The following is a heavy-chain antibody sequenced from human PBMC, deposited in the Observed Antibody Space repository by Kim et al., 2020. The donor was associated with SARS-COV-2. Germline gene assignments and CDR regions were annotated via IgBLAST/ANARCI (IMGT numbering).Heavy chain of an antibody. D-gene: IGHD3-10*01. J-gene: IGHJ4*02. CDR3: ASFPPGAPAFDY. V-gene: IGHV4-34*01. Sequence: NYNPSLKSRVTISVDTSKNQFSLKLSSVTAADTAVYYCASFPPGAPAFDYWGQGTLVTVSS.